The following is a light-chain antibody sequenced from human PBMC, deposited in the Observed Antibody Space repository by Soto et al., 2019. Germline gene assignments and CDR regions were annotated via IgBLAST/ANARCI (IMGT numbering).Light chain of an antibody. CDR2: DAS. Sequence: EIVLTQSPATLSLSPGDTATLSCRASQSVSSYLAWYQQKPGQAPRLLISDASNRATGIPARFSGSGSGTDFTLTIGSLEPEDFAVYYCQQRSNWPRTFGQGTKVEIK. CDR3: QQRSNWPRT. J-gene: IGKJ2*01. CDR1: QSVSSY. V-gene: IGKV3-11*01.